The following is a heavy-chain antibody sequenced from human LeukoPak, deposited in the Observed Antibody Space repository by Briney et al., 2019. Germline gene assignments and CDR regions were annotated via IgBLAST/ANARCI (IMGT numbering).Heavy chain of an antibody. V-gene: IGHV4-30-4*08. CDR1: GGSISSGDYY. D-gene: IGHD6-6*01. Sequence: SETLSLTCTVSGGSISSGDYYWSWIRQPPGKGLEWIGYIYYSGSTYYNPSLKSRVTISVDTSKNQFSLKLSSVAAADTAVYYCARVGIAARPRERFDPWGQRTLVTVSS. J-gene: IGHJ5*02. CDR3: ARVGIAARPRERFDP. CDR2: IYYSGST.